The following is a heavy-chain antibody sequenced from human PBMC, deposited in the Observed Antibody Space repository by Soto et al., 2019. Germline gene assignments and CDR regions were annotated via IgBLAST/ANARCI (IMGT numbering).Heavy chain of an antibody. D-gene: IGHD2-15*01. Sequence: ASVKVSCKASGYTFTSYGISWVRQAPGQGLEWMGWISAYNGNTNYAQKLQGRVTMTTDTSTSTAYMELRSLRSDDTAVYYCARIYCSGGSCYFRNYGMDVWGQGTTVTVSS. CDR1: GYTFTSYG. CDR2: ISAYNGNT. V-gene: IGHV1-18*01. J-gene: IGHJ6*02. CDR3: ARIYCSGGSCYFRNYGMDV.